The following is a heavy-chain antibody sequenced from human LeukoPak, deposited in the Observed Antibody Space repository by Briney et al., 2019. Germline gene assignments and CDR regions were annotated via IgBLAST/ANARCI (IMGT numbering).Heavy chain of an antibody. J-gene: IGHJ3*02. V-gene: IGHV1-18*04. CDR2: ISTYNGNT. CDR1: GYTFTSYT. Sequence: ASVKVSCKASGYTFTSYTIIWVRQAPGQGLEWVGWISTYNGNTNNAQKFQGRVTMTTDTSTSTAYMELGSLRSDDTAVYYCALSDIFTAVGAFDIWGQGTMVTVSS. D-gene: IGHD3-9*01. CDR3: ALSDIFTAVGAFDI.